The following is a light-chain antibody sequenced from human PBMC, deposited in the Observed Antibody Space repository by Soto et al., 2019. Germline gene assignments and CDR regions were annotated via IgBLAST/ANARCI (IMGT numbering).Light chain of an antibody. CDR2: DVS. J-gene: IGKJ1*01. CDR3: QQYGSSGT. Sequence: EIIMTQSPATLSVSPGERVTLSCRVGQGVTTNFAWYQQKSGQSPRLLIYDVSSRATGVPSRFSGTGSETDFTLTISGLQSEDFAVYYCQQYGSSGTFGQGTKVDIK. CDR1: QGVTTN. V-gene: IGKV3-15*01.